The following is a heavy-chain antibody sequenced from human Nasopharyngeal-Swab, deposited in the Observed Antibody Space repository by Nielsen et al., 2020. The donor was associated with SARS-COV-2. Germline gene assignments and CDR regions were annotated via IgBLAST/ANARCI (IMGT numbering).Heavy chain of an antibody. Sequence: SETLSLTYAVYGGSFTEYRWHWIRQAPGKGLEWIGEIHHSGHTNSNPSLKSRVNISIDKPKKQFSLRLNSVTAAATAVYYCARGPGLYSEFWSGYYGAFDIWGQGTIVTVSS. CDR3: ARGPGLYSEFWSGYYGAFDI. J-gene: IGHJ3*02. D-gene: IGHD3-3*01. V-gene: IGHV4-34*01. CDR2: IHHSGHT. CDR1: GGSFTEYR.